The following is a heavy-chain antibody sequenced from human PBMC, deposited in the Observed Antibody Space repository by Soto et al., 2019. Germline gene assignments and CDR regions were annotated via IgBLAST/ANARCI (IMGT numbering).Heavy chain of an antibody. D-gene: IGHD2-15*01. CDR2: IKQDGSEK. V-gene: IGHV3-7*03. Sequence: PGGSLGLSCAASGFTFSSYWMSWVRQAPGKGLEWVANIKQDGSEKYYVDSVKGRFTISRDNAKNSLYLQMNSLRAEDTAVYYCARVAIVVVVAATAAPAWYFDLWGRGTLVTVSS. CDR1: GFTFSSYW. J-gene: IGHJ2*01. CDR3: ARVAIVVVVAATAAPAWYFDL.